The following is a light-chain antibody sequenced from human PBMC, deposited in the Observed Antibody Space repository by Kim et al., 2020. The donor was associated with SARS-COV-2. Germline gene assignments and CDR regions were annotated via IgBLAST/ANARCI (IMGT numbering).Light chain of an antibody. CDR2: EVS. CDR1: SSDVGSYNY. CDR3: NSYAGSSNFV. J-gene: IGLJ1*01. V-gene: IGLV2-8*01. Sequence: QSALTQPPSASGSPGQSVTISCTGTSSDVGSYNYVSWYQQHPGKAPKLMIYEVSKRPSGVPDRFSGSKSGNTASLTVSGLQAEDEADYYCNSYAGSSNFVFGTGTKVTVL.